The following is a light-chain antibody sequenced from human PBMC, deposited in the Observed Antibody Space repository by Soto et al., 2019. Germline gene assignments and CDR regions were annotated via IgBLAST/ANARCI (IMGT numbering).Light chain of an antibody. CDR3: SSYSTSYFYF. V-gene: IGLV2-14*01. CDR2: GVN. CDR1: TSDIGFYYC. Sequence: QSALTQPASVSGAPGQSLTISCTGTTSDIGFYYCVSWYQQDPGKAPKLLIYGVNIRPSGIYNRFSGYKSGSTASLTISGLRDEDEADYYCSSYSTSYFYFSGRGTKVSV. J-gene: IGLJ1*01.